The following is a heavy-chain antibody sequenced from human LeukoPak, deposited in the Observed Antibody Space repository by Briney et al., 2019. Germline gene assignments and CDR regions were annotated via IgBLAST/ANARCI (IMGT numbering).Heavy chain of an antibody. D-gene: IGHD6-19*01. Sequence: SETLSLTCTVSGGSISSSSYYWGWIRQPPGKGLEWIGSIYYSGSTYYNPSLKSRVTISVDTSKNQFSLKLSSVTAADTAVYYCARVNRAVAARYYFDYWGQGTLVTVSS. J-gene: IGHJ4*02. CDR2: IYYSGST. V-gene: IGHV4-39*01. CDR1: GGSISSSSYY. CDR3: ARVNRAVAARYYFDY.